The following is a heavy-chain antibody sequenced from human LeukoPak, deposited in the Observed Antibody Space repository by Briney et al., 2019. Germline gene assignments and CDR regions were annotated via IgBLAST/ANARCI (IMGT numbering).Heavy chain of an antibody. D-gene: IGHD3-22*01. J-gene: IGHJ4*02. CDR1: GFTVSGNS. Sequence: GGSLRLSCTVSGFTVSGNSMSWVRQAPGKGLEWVSFIYSGGNTHYSDSVKGRFTISRDNSKNTLYLQMNSLRPDDTAVYYCARAPGTMIVVDYWGQGTLVTVSS. V-gene: IGHV3-53*05. CDR2: IYSGGNT. CDR3: ARAPGTMIVVDY.